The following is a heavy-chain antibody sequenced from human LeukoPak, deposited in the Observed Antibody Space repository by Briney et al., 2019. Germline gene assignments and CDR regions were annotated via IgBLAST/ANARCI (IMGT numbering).Heavy chain of an antibody. J-gene: IGHJ4*02. D-gene: IGHD1-26*01. Sequence: GESLKISCKGSGYSFTSSWIGWVRQMPGKGLEWMGIIYPGDSDTRYSPSFQGQVTISADKSISTAYLQWSSLKASNTAMYYCAIYSDTYYFDHWGQGTLVTVSS. V-gene: IGHV5-51*01. CDR2: IYPGDSDT. CDR3: AIYSDTYYFDH. CDR1: GYSFTSSW.